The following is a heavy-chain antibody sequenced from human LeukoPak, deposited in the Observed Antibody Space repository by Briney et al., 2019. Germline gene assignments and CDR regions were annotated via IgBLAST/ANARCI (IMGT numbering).Heavy chain of an antibody. CDR2: IGKDGSGR. Sequence: PGGSLRLSCGTSGFSFSGFWMGWVRQAPGKGPEWVANIGKDGSGRNYLGSVRGRFTISRDNAKNSLYLQMNGLRAEDTGVYYCVRDRDYYALDYWGQGTLVTVSS. V-gene: IGHV3-7*01. D-gene: IGHD3-22*01. CDR1: GFSFSGFW. J-gene: IGHJ4*02. CDR3: VRDRDYYALDY.